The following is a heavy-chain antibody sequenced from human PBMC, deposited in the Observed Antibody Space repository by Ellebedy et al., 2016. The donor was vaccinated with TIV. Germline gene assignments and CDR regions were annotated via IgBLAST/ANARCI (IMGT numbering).Heavy chain of an antibody. Sequence: PGGSLRLSCVASGFTFSSYSMNWVRQAPGKGLEWVSYIGSTITTIYYADSVKGRFTISRDNAKNSLYLQMNSLRAEDTAVYYCARGGGSRLSHSFDIWGQGTMVTVSS. CDR1: GFTFSSYS. V-gene: IGHV3-48*04. J-gene: IGHJ3*02. D-gene: IGHD3-10*01. CDR2: IGSTITTI. CDR3: ARGGGSRLSHSFDI.